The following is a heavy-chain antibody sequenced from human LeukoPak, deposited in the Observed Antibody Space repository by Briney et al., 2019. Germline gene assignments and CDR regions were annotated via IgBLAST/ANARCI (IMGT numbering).Heavy chain of an antibody. CDR1: GFTFSSYA. Sequence: GSLRLSCAASGFTFSSYAMSWVRQAPGKGLEWVSAISDSGGSRYYADSVKGRFTISRDNSKSTLYLQMNSLRAEDTAVYYCAKRVMITFGGVIVSSHFDYWGQGTLVTVSS. V-gene: IGHV3-23*01. CDR2: ISDSGGSR. J-gene: IGHJ4*02. D-gene: IGHD3-16*02. CDR3: AKRVMITFGGVIVSSHFDY.